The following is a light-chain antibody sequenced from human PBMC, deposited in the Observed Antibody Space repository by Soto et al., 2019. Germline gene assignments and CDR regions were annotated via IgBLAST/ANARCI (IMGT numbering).Light chain of an antibody. CDR2: DAF. V-gene: IGKV1-5*01. Sequence: DIQMTQSPSTLSASVGDRVTITCRASQTISNWLAWYQQKSGKAPKLLIYDAFSLQSGVPSRFSGSGSGTEFTLTISSLQPDDFATYYCQQYNNYWTFGQGTKV. CDR1: QTISNW. J-gene: IGKJ1*01. CDR3: QQYNNYWT.